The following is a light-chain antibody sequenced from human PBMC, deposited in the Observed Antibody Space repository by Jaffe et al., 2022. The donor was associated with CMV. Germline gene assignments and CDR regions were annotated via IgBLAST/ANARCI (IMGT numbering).Light chain of an antibody. Sequence: QSALTQPASVSGSPGQSITISCTGTSSDVGGYNYVSWYQQHPGKAPKLMIYDVSNRPSGVSNRFSGSKSGNTASLTISGLQAEDEADYYCSSYTSSSPQKVFGGGTKLTVL. CDR1: SSDVGGYNY. CDR2: DVS. V-gene: IGLV2-14*03. CDR3: SSYTSSSPQKV. J-gene: IGLJ3*02.